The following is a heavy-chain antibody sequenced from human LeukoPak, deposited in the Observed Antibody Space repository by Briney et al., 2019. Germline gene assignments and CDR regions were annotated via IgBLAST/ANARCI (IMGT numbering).Heavy chain of an antibody. CDR3: AREGCSTKSCSFFDY. J-gene: IGHJ4*02. CDR1: GYSIITAYY. Sequence: SETLSLTCSVSGYSIITAYYWGWIRQSPGKGLEWLGSVYGSGSTYYNPSFESRVTMSVDTSRNQFSVRLASVTAADTAVYYCAREGCSTKSCSFFDYWGQGALVTVSS. CDR2: VYGSGST. V-gene: IGHV4-38-2*02. D-gene: IGHD6-13*01.